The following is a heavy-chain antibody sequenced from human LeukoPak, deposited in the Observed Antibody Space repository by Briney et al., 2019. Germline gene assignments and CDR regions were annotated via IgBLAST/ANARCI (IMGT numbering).Heavy chain of an antibody. CDR1: GFTFSSYA. CDR2: ITHSGGST. D-gene: IGHD3-22*01. J-gene: IGHJ4*02. V-gene: IGHV3-23*01. CDR3: AKDISMIVVVPYYFDY. Sequence: GGSLRLSCVASGFTFSSYAMSWVRQAPGKGLEWASSITHSGGSTYYADSVKGRFTISRDNSKNTLYLQMNSLRAEDTAVYYCAKDISMIVVVPYYFDYWGQGTLVTVSS.